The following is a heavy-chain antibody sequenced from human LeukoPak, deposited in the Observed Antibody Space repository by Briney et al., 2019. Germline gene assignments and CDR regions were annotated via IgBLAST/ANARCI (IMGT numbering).Heavy chain of an antibody. CDR1: GFTFSSYS. CDR2: ISSSSSYI. Sequence: GGSLRLSCAASGFTFSSYSMNWVRQAPGKGLEWVSSISSSSSYIYYADSVKGRFTISRDNAKNSLYLQMNSLRAEDTAVYYCARDQIAAPYYYYMDVWGKGTTVTVSS. J-gene: IGHJ6*03. V-gene: IGHV3-21*01. CDR3: ARDQIAAPYYYYMDV. D-gene: IGHD6-6*01.